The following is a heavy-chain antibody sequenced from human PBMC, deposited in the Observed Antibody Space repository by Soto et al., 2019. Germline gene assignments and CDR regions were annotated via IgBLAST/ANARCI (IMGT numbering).Heavy chain of an antibody. CDR1: GFTFSGSA. V-gene: IGHV3-73*01. D-gene: IGHD3-3*01. CDR2: IRSKANSYAT. Sequence: PGGSLRLSCAASGFTFSGSAMHWVRQASGKGLEWVGRIRSKANSYATAYAASVKGRFTISRDDSKNTAYLQMNSLKTEDTAAYYCTRMGSLDYDFWSDAGGDVWGKGTTLTVSS. J-gene: IGHJ6*04. CDR3: TRMGSLDYDFWSDAGGDV.